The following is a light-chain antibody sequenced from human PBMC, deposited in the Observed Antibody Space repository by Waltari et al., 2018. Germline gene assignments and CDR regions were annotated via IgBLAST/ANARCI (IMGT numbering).Light chain of an antibody. J-gene: IGLJ3*02. Sequence: QSVLTQPPSASGTPGQRVTISCSGSSSNIGSNYVYWYQQVPGTAPKHLIHRNNQRPSGVPDRFSGSKSGTSASLASSGLRSEDEADYYCAAWDDSLSGWVLGGGTKLTVL. CDR2: RNN. CDR3: AAWDDSLSGWV. V-gene: IGLV1-47*01. CDR1: SSNIGSNY.